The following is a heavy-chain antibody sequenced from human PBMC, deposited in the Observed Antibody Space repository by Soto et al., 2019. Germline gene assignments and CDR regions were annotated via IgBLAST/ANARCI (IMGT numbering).Heavy chain of an antibody. V-gene: IGHV3-23*01. J-gene: IGHJ4*02. CDR1: GFTFSSYA. D-gene: IGHD6-6*01. CDR2: ISGSGGST. CDR3: AKTQQRPAEYSSSSSFDY. Sequence: GGSLRLSCAASGFTFSSYAMSWVRQAPGKGLEWVSAISGSGGSTYYADSVKGRFTISRDNSKNTLYLQMNSLRAEDTAVYYCAKTQQRPAEYSSSSSFDYWGQGTLVTVPS.